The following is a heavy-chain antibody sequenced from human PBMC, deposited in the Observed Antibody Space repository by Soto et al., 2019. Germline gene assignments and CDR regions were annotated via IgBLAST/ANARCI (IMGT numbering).Heavy chain of an antibody. CDR3: ARGHCSSTSCYGSDYYYGLDV. J-gene: IGHJ6*02. CDR2: INANSGDT. D-gene: IGHD2-2*01. V-gene: IGHV1-2*02. CDR1: GYTFTVYY. Sequence: ASLKVFCKASGYTFTVYYMHWVRQAPGQGLSWMGWINANSGDTSYSQKFQGRFTMTRDTSITTAYMELRRLRSDDTAVYYCARGHCSSTSCYGSDYYYGLDVWGQGTPVTVSS.